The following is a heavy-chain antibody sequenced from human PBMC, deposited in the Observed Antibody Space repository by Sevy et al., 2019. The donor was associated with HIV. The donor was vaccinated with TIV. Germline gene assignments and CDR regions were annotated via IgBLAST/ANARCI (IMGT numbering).Heavy chain of an antibody. Sequence: GESLKISCKGSGYSFTSYWIGWVRQMPGKGLEWMGIIYPGDSDTRYSPSFQGQVTISADKSISTAYLQWSSLKASDTAMYYCARLANSYGSGSYRDINFDYWGQGTLVTVSS. D-gene: IGHD3-10*01. CDR1: GYSFTSYW. J-gene: IGHJ4*02. CDR2: IYPGDSDT. V-gene: IGHV5-51*01. CDR3: ARLANSYGSGSYRDINFDY.